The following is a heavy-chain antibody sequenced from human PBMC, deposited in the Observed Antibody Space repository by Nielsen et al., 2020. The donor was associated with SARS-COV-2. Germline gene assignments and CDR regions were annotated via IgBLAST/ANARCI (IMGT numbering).Heavy chain of an antibody. D-gene: IGHD3-10*01. V-gene: IGHV3-48*03. Sequence: GGSLRLSCAASGFTFSSYEMNWVRQAPGKGLEWVSYITSSGSTIYYADSVKGRFSISRDNAKNSLFLQTNSLRAEDTAVYYCARGLGEVADYWGQGALVTVSS. CDR3: ARGLGEVADY. J-gene: IGHJ4*02. CDR2: ITSSGSTI. CDR1: GFTFSSYE.